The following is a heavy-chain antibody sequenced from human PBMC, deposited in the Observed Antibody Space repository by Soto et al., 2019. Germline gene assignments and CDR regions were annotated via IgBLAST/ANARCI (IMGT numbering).Heavy chain of an antibody. Sequence: QVQLVESGGGVVQPGRSLRLSCAASGFIFNEYGMHWVRQAPGKGLEWVAVIWLDGSNKYYADSVKGRFTFYRDNSKNTMSLQMNSLRAEDTAVYYCARWGCSGSNCNLNQRSFDLWGQGTLVTVSS. CDR1: GFIFNEYG. J-gene: IGHJ4*02. CDR3: ARWGCSGSNCNLNQRSFDL. CDR2: IWLDGSNK. V-gene: IGHV3-33*03. D-gene: IGHD2-15*01.